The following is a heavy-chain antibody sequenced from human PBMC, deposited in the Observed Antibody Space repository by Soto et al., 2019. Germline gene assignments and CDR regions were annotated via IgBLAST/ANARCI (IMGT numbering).Heavy chain of an antibody. CDR3: AKDITARGIYYYYGMDV. CDR2: ISWNSGSI. V-gene: IGHV3-9*01. D-gene: IGHD3-16*01. CDR1: GFTFDDYA. Sequence: PGGSLRLSCAASGFTFDDYAMHWVRQAPGKGLEWVSGISWNSGSIGYADSVKGRFTISRDNAKNSLYLQMNSLRAEDTALYYCAKDITARGIYYYYGMDVWRQGTTVTVSS. J-gene: IGHJ6*02.